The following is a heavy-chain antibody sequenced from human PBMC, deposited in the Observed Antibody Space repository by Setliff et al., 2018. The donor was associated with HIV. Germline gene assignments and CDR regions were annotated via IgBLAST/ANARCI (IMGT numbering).Heavy chain of an antibody. V-gene: IGHV1-69*05. J-gene: IGHJ6*02. CDR3: ARGGYYSGSGMNYHYYGLDV. Sequence: SVKVSCKASGGSFTSFAISWVRQAPGQGLEWMGGSIPIYGTPNYAQKFQGRITISTDASTSTAYMELNSLRSEDTAVYYCARGGYYSGSGMNYHYYGLDVWGQGTTVTVLL. D-gene: IGHD3-10*01. CDR1: GGSFTSFA. CDR2: SIPIYGTP.